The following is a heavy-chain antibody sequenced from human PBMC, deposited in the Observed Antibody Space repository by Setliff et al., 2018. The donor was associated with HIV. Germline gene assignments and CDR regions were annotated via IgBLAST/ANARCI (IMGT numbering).Heavy chain of an antibody. V-gene: IGHV4-59*08. CDR2: IYYSGST. Sequence: SETLSLTCTVSGGSIRSFYWSWIRQPPGKGLEWIGYIYYSGSTNYNPSLKSRLTISIDTFKNQFSLNLNSVTAADTAVYYCARHQLRGSYPAFDYWGQGTPVTVSS. D-gene: IGHD1-26*01. J-gene: IGHJ4*02. CDR3: ARHQLRGSYPAFDY. CDR1: GGSIRSFY.